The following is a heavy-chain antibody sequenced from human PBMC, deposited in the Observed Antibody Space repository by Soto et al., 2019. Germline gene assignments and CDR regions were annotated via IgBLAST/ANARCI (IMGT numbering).Heavy chain of an antibody. Sequence: QVQLQESGPGLVKPSETLSLTCTVSGGSISSYYWSWIRQPPGKGLEWIGYTYYSGSTNYNPSLKSRVTISVDTSKNQSSLKLSSVTAADTAVYYCAREGYCSGGSCDRVSWFDPWGQGTLVTVSS. D-gene: IGHD2-15*01. CDR3: AREGYCSGGSCDRVSWFDP. J-gene: IGHJ5*02. V-gene: IGHV4-59*01. CDR1: GGSISSYY. CDR2: TYYSGST.